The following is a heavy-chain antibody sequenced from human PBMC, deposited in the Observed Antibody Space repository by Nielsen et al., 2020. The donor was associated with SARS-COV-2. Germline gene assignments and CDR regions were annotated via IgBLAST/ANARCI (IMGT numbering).Heavy chain of an antibody. V-gene: IGHV4-30-2*01. Sequence: SETLSLTCAVSGGSISSGGYSWSWIRQPPGKGLEWIGYIYHSGSTYYNPSLRSRVTISVDTSRNQFSLKLSSVTAADTAIYYCARDSDGTGPFDFWGQGTLVTVSS. CDR2: IYHSGST. CDR3: ARDSDGTGPFDF. J-gene: IGHJ4*02. CDR1: GGSISSGGYS. D-gene: IGHD1-1*01.